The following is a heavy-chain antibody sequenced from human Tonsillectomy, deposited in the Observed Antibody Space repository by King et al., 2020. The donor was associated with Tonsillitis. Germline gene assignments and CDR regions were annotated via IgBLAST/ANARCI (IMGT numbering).Heavy chain of an antibody. CDR3: ARHGVGPEVAF. J-gene: IGHJ4*02. D-gene: IGHD3-3*01. CDR2: IYPGDSDT. Sequence: VQLVESGAEVKKPGESLKISCKGSGYTFSNYYIAWVRQMPGKGLEWMGIIYPGDSDTRYRPSLQGQVTISVDKSISTAYLQWNSLKASDTALYYCARHGVGPEVAFWGQGTLVTVSS. V-gene: IGHV5-51*01. CDR1: GYTFSNYY.